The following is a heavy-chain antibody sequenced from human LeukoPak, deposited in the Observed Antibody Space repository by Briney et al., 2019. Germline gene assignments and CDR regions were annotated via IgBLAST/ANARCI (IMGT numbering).Heavy chain of an antibody. CDR1: GFDVSSNS. CDR2: IFSSGST. CDR3: ARERAPAYVVSVSGAMPEGNYMDV. Sequence: GGSLRLSCAASGFDVSSNSMSWVRQAPGKGLQWVSVIFSSGSTYYADSVEGRFSISRDNSKNTVYLQMNSLTAEDTAVYYCARERAPAYVVSVSGAMPEGNYMDVWGTGTTVTVSS. V-gene: IGHV3-53*01. D-gene: IGHD2-2*01. J-gene: IGHJ6*03.